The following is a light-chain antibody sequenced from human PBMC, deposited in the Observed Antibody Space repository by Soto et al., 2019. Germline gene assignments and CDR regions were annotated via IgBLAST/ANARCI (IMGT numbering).Light chain of an antibody. CDR3: QQYGSSPPYT. Sequence: EIVLTQSPATLSLSPGERATLSCGASQSVSNSYLAWYQQKPGLAPRLLIYDASSRATGIPDRFSGSGSGKDFTLTISRLEPEDFAVYYCQQYGSSPPYTFGQGTKLEIK. CDR1: QSVSNSY. J-gene: IGKJ2*01. V-gene: IGKV3D-20*01. CDR2: DAS.